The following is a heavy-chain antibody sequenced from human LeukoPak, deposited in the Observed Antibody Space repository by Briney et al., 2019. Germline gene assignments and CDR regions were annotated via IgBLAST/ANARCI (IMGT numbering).Heavy chain of an antibody. CDR3: ARAEWLLTDY. D-gene: IGHD3-3*01. CDR1: GYSISSGYY. Sequence: SETLSLTCTVSGYSISSGYYWGWIRQPPGKGLEWIGSIYHSGSTYYNPSLKSRVTISVDTSKNKYSLKLSSVTAADTAVYYCARAEWLLTDYWGQGTLVTVSS. V-gene: IGHV4-38-2*02. CDR2: IYHSGST. J-gene: IGHJ4*02.